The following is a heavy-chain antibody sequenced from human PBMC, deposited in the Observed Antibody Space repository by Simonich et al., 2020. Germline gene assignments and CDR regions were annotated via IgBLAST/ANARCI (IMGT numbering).Heavy chain of an antibody. CDR2: ISSSSSYI. CDR1: GFTFSSYS. CDR3: ARWIAVAGTGAYGMDV. J-gene: IGHJ6*02. D-gene: IGHD6-19*01. Sequence: EVQLVESGGGLVKPGGSLRLSCAASGFTFSSYSMNWVRQAPGKGLEWVSSISSSSSYIYYADSVKGLFTISRDNAKTSLYSQMNSLRAEDTAVYYCARWIAVAGTGAYGMDVWGQGTTVTVSS. V-gene: IGHV3-21*01.